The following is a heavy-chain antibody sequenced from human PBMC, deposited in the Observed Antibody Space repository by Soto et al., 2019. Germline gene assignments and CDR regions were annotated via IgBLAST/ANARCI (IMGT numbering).Heavy chain of an antibody. Sequence: SVKVSCNASGGTFSSYTISWVRQAPGQGLEWMGRIIPILGIANYAQKFQGRVTITADKSTSTAYMELSSLRSEDTAVYYCARDEYSGYDFDYWGQGTLVTVSS. CDR3: ARDEYSGYDFDY. D-gene: IGHD5-12*01. V-gene: IGHV1-69*04. CDR2: IIPILGIA. J-gene: IGHJ4*02. CDR1: GGTFSSYT.